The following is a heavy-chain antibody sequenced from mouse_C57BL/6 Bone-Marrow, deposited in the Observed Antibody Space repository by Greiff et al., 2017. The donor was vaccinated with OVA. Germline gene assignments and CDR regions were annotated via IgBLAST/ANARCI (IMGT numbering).Heavy chain of an antibody. D-gene: IGHD2-3*01. CDR2: IDPANGNT. J-gene: IGHJ1*03. V-gene: IGHV14-3*01. Sequence: VQLQQSVAELVRPGASVKLSCTASGFNIKNTYMHWVKQRPEQGLEWIGRIDPANGNTKYAPKFQGKATITADTSSNTAYLQLSSLTSEDTAIYYCALVFRYDGYYVWYFDVRGTGTTVTVSS. CDR1: GFNIKNTY. CDR3: ALVFRYDGYYVWYFDV.